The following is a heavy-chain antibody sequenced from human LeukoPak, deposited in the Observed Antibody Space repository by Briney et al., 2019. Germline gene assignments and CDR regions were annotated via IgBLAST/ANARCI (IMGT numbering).Heavy chain of an antibody. J-gene: IGHJ4*02. CDR2: IYPADSDT. CDR1: GYRFSNHW. V-gene: IGHV5-51*01. Sequence: GESLKISCQGSGYRFSNHWIGWVRQLPGKGLEWMGIIYPADSDTRYSPSFQGQVTISADMSINTAYLQWGSLKASDTAIYYCARHTYDYDRSGYYYEDYWGQGTLVTVSS. D-gene: IGHD3-22*01. CDR3: ARHTYDYDRSGYYYEDY.